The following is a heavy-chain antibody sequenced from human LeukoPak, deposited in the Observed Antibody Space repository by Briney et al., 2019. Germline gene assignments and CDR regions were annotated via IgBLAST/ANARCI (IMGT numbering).Heavy chain of an antibody. D-gene: IGHD3-9*01. CDR1: GFTLSSYA. Sequence: PGGSLRLSCTASGFTLSSYAMSWVRQAPGEGLEWVSTISGSADNTNYADSVKGRFTISRDNSKNTLYLQMNSLRAEDTAAYYCAKGGYDILTGYYYWGQGTLVTVSS. V-gene: IGHV3-23*01. J-gene: IGHJ4*02. CDR3: AKGGYDILTGYYY. CDR2: ISGSADNT.